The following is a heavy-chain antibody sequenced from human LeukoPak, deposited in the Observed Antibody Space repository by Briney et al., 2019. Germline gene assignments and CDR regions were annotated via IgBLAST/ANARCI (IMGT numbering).Heavy chain of an antibody. J-gene: IGHJ4*02. D-gene: IGHD2-2*01. Sequence: ASVKVSCKASGYTFTSSGISWVRQAPGQGLEWMGWISTHDVNTKYAQKLQGRFTLTTDTSTSTAYMELRSLRSDDTAVYYCATDLGYCSSTTCDTFDYWGQGTLVTVSS. CDR3: ATDLGYCSSTTCDTFDY. V-gene: IGHV1-18*01. CDR2: ISTHDVNT. CDR1: GYTFTSSG.